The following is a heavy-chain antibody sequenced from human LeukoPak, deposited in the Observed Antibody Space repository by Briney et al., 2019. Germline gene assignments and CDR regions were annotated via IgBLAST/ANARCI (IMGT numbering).Heavy chain of an antibody. D-gene: IGHD4-17*01. Sequence: SSVKVSCKTSGYTFTNYGISWVREAPGHGLEWRGWISAYNGYTNYAQKLQGRVTMTTDTSTSTAYMELRSLRSDDTAVYYCARDPPGVRYGRPIFDFWGQGNLVTVSS. V-gene: IGHV1-18*01. J-gene: IGHJ4*02. CDR3: ARDPPGVRYGRPIFDF. CDR2: ISAYNGYT. CDR1: GYTFTNYG.